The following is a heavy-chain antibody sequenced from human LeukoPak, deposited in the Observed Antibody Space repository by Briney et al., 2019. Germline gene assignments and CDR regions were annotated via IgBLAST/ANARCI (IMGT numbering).Heavy chain of an antibody. D-gene: IGHD6-19*01. V-gene: IGHV4-61*02. CDR2: IYTSGST. CDR3: ARDLIGAVADI. J-gene: IGHJ4*02. CDR1: GGSISSGNYF. Sequence: SETLSLTCTVSGGSISSGNYFWSWVRQPAGTGLEWIGRIYTSGSTNYNPSLKSRVTISVDTSKNQFSLKLSSVTAADTAVYYCARDLIGAVADIWGQGTLVTVSS.